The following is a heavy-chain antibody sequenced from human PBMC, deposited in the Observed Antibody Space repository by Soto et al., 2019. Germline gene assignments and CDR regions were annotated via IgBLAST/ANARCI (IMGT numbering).Heavy chain of an antibody. CDR1: GGSFSGYY. CDR3: ARMRSVDWSGITPHYYSGMDV. D-gene: IGHD3-3*01. J-gene: IGHJ6*01. CDR2: IKHSGST. V-gene: IGHV4-34*01. Sequence: PSETLSLTCAVYGGSFSGYYWNWIRQPPGKGLEWIGEIKHSGSTNYNPSLKSRVTISVDTSKNQFSLKLNSVTAADTAVYYCARMRSVDWSGITPHYYSGMDVWGQGTKVTVFS.